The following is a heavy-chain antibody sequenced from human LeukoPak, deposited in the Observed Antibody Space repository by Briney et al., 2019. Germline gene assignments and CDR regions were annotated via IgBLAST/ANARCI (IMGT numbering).Heavy chain of an antibody. V-gene: IGHV3-30*18. D-gene: IGHD6-13*01. CDR2: ISYDGSHK. Sequence: GGSLRLSCVASGFTFSSYGMDWVRQAPGKGLEWVAVISYDGSHKYYADSVKGRFTISRDNSKNTLYLQISSLRAEDTAVYYCAKPEGLASSSWYQLTSWGRGTLVTVSS. J-gene: IGHJ4*02. CDR3: AKPEGLASSSWYQLTS. CDR1: GFTFSSYG.